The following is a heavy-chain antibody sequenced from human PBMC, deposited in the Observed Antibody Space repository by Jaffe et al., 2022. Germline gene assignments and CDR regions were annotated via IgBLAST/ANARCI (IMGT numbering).Heavy chain of an antibody. V-gene: IGHV4-34*01. J-gene: IGHJ6*03. Sequence: QVQLQQWGAGLLKPSETLSLTCAVYGGSFSGYYWSWIRQPPGKGLEWIGEINHSGSTNYNPSLKSRVTISVDTSKNQFSLKLSSVTAADTAVYYCARGKGPRITIFGVPESYYYMDVWGKGTTVTVSS. D-gene: IGHD3-3*01. CDR3: ARGKGPRITIFGVPESYYYMDV. CDR1: GGSFSGYY. CDR2: INHSGST.